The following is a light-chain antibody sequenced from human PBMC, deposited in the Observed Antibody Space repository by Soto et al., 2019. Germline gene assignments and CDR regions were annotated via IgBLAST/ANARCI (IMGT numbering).Light chain of an antibody. Sequence: SVLTQPASVSGSPGQSITISCTGTSSDVGGYNYVSWYQQHPGKAPKLMIYEVTNRPSGVSNRFSASKSGNTASLTISGLQAEDEADYYCSSYTGSNTVVFGGGTQLTVL. J-gene: IGLJ2*01. CDR1: SSDVGGYNY. CDR3: SSYTGSNTVV. V-gene: IGLV2-14*01. CDR2: EVT.